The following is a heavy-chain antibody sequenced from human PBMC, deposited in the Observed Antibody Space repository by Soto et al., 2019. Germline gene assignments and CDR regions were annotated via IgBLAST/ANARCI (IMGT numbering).Heavy chain of an antibody. Sequence: GASVKVSCKASGGTFSSYAISWVRQAPGQGLEWMGGIIPIFGTANYAQKFQGRVTITADESTSTAYMELSSLRSEDTAVYYCARPRYCTNGVCLDAFDIWGQGTMVTVSS. CDR2: IIPIFGTA. D-gene: IGHD2-8*01. CDR3: ARPRYCTNGVCLDAFDI. CDR1: GGTFSSYA. J-gene: IGHJ3*02. V-gene: IGHV1-69*13.